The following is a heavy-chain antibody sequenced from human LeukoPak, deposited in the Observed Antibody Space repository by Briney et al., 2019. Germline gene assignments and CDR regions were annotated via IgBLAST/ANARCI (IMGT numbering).Heavy chain of an antibody. CDR3: ARVILRYFDWPTPYYFDY. V-gene: IGHV1-2*02. Sequence: ASVTVSCKASGYTFTGYYMHWVRQAPGQGLEWMGWINPNSGGTNYAQKFQGRVTMTRDTSISTAYMELSRLRSDDTAVYYCARVILRYFDWPTPYYFDYWGQGTLVTVSS. CDR1: GYTFTGYY. CDR2: INPNSGGT. D-gene: IGHD3-9*01. J-gene: IGHJ4*02.